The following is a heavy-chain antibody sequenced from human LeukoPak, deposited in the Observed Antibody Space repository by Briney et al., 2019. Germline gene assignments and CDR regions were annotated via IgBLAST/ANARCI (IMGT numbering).Heavy chain of an antibody. J-gene: IGHJ6*04. CDR3: ARDKPGIAAPDA. CDR2: IVTGTGK. V-gene: IGHV3-21*01. D-gene: IGHD6-13*01. CDR1: GITLDTYT. Sequence: GGSLRLSCAASGITLDTYTINWVRQAPGKGLEWVSSIVTGTGKHYGDSVKGRFTISIDNAKNSLYLQMNSVRAEDTGVYYCARDKPGIAAPDAWGKGTTVTVSS.